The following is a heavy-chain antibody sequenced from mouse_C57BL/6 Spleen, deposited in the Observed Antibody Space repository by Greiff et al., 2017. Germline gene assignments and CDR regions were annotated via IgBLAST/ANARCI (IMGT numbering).Heavy chain of an antibody. D-gene: IGHD4-1*01. Sequence: EVKLVESGGGLVKPGGSLKLSCAASGFTFSDYGMHWVRQAPEKGLAWVAYISSGSSTIYYADKVKGRFTISRDNAKNTLFLQMTSLRSEDTAMYYGARRGTGTKIARDYWGQGTSVTVSS. CDR3: ARRGTGTKIARDY. J-gene: IGHJ4*01. CDR1: GFTFSDYG. CDR2: ISSGSSTI. V-gene: IGHV5-17*01.